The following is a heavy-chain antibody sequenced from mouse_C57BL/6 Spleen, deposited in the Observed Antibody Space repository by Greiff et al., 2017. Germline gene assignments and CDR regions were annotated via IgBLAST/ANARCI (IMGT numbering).Heavy chain of an antibody. CDR1: GYTFTDYN. V-gene: IGHV1-22*01. CDR3: ARSGNYDYEKCY. D-gene: IGHD2-4*01. CDR2: INPNNGGT. Sequence: VQLQQSGPELVKPGASVKMSCKASGYTFTDYNMHWVKQSHGKSLEWIGYINPNNGGTSYNQKFKGKATLTVNKSSSTAYMELRSLTSEDSAVYYCARSGNYDYEKCYWGQGTTLTVAS. J-gene: IGHJ2*01.